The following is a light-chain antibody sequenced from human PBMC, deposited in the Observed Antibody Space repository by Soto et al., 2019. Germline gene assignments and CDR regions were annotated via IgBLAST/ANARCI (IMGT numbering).Light chain of an antibody. CDR2: SNN. Sequence: QSALTQPPSASGTPGQRVTISCSGSRSNIRSNTVTWYQQLPGTAPKLLIYSNNQWPSGVPDRFFGSKSGTSASLAISGLQSEDEADYYCAAWDDSLNGWVFGGGTKLTVL. J-gene: IGLJ3*02. V-gene: IGLV1-44*01. CDR3: AAWDDSLNGWV. CDR1: RSNIRSNT.